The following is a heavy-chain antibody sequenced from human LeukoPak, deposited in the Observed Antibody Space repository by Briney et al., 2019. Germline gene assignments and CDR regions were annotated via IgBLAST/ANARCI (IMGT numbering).Heavy chain of an antibody. CDR2: IIPIFGTA. J-gene: IGHJ4*02. Sequence: SVKVSCKASGGTFSSYAISWVRQAPGQGLEWMGGIIPIFGTANYAQKFQGRVTMTRDTSISTAYMELSSLRSDDTAVYYCARTRGSHISMAYLDYWGQGTLVTVSS. D-gene: IGHD2/OR15-2a*01. CDR3: ARTRGSHISMAYLDY. CDR1: GGTFSSYA. V-gene: IGHV1-69*05.